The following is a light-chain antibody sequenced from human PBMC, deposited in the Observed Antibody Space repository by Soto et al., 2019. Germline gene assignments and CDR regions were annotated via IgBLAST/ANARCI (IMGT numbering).Light chain of an antibody. CDR1: QSVSSGY. Sequence: IVLKQSPGTLYLSPGERATLSCRASQSVSSGYLAWYQQRPGQAPRLLIYGASTRATGIPDRFSGSGSGTDFTLTISRLEPEDFAVYYCQQYGTSPWTFGQGTKVDIK. V-gene: IGKV3-20*01. CDR3: QQYGTSPWT. CDR2: GAS. J-gene: IGKJ1*01.